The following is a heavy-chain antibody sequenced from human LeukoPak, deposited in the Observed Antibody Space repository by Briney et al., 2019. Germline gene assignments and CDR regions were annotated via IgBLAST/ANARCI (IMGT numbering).Heavy chain of an antibody. Sequence: GGSLRLSCAASGFTFSNAWMSWVRQAPGKGLEWVGRIKSKTDGGTTDYAAPVKGRFTISRDDSKNTPYPQMNSLKTEDTAVYYCTTGVTIFGVVITDYWGQGTLVTVSS. D-gene: IGHD3-3*01. J-gene: IGHJ4*02. CDR1: GFTFSNAW. CDR3: TTGVTIFGVVITDY. CDR2: IKSKTDGGTT. V-gene: IGHV3-15*01.